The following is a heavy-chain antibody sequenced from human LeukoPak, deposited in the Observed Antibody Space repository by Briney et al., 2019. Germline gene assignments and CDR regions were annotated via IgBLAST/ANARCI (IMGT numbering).Heavy chain of an antibody. Sequence: ASVKVSCKASGYTFTTYYMHWVRQAPGQGLEWMGVINPNGGSAAYAQNFQGRVTMTRDTSTGTVYMELSSLRSEDTAVYYCARTDNGDLDYWGQGTLVTVSS. V-gene: IGHV1-46*01. D-gene: IGHD1-1*01. CDR3: ARTDNGDLDY. CDR1: GYTFTTYY. CDR2: INPNGGSA. J-gene: IGHJ4*02.